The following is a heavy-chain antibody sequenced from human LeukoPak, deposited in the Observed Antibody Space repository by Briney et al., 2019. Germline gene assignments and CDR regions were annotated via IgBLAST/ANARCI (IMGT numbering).Heavy chain of an antibody. V-gene: IGHV1-8*01. J-gene: IGHJ4*02. CDR2: MNPNSSNT. Sequence: ASVKVSCKASGYTFTSYDINWVRQATGQGLEWMGWMNPNSSNTGYAQKFQGRVTMTRNTSISTAYMELSSLRSEDMAVYYCARGLYSSGWYRGEYYFDYWGQGTLVTVSS. D-gene: IGHD6-19*01. CDR1: GYTFTSYD. CDR3: ARGLYSSGWYRGEYYFDY.